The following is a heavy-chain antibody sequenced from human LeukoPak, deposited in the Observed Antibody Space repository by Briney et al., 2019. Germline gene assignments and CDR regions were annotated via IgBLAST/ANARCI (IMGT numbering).Heavy chain of an antibody. V-gene: IGHV3-30-3*01. CDR2: ISYDGNNK. Sequence: PGRSLRLSCAASGFTFSSYAMHWVRQAPGKGLEWVAVISYDGNNKYYADSVKGRFTISRDNSKNTLYLQMNSLRAEDTAVYYCAKDRSPMIRGVFDYWGQGTLVTVSS. CDR3: AKDRSPMIRGVFDY. CDR1: GFTFSSYA. D-gene: IGHD3-10*01. J-gene: IGHJ4*02.